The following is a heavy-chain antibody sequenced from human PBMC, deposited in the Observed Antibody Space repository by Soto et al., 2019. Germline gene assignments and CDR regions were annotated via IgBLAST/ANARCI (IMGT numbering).Heavy chain of an antibody. D-gene: IGHD6-13*01. CDR1: GFTFSDYY. CDR3: ARGRGAAADYFDF. CDR2: ISSSTSHT. Sequence: QVQLVESGGGLDKPGGSLRLSCAVSGFTFSDYYMTWIRQAPGKGLEWVSYISSSTSHTNYADSVKGRFPISRDNAKNSLLLQMNSLRPEDTAVYYCARGRGAAADYFDFWGQGTLVTVSS. J-gene: IGHJ4*02. V-gene: IGHV3-11*05.